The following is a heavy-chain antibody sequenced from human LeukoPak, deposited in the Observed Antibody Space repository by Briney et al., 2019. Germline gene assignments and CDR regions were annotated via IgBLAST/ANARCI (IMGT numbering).Heavy chain of an antibody. Sequence: GESLKISCKGSGYSFTSYWIGWVRQMPGKGLECMGIIYPGDSDTRYSPSFQGQVTISADKSISTAYLQWSSLKASDTAMYYCARHLYPHIAAAGVDYWGQGTLVTVSS. J-gene: IGHJ4*02. CDR1: GYSFTSYW. CDR3: ARHLYPHIAAAGVDY. CDR2: IYPGDSDT. D-gene: IGHD6-13*01. V-gene: IGHV5-51*01.